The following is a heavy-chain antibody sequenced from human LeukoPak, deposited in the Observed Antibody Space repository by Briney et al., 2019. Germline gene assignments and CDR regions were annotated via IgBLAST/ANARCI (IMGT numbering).Heavy chain of an antibody. Sequence: ASVKVSCKASGGTFSSYAIRWVRQAPGQGLEWMGGIIPILGTAKHAQKFQGRVTITADESTSTAYMELSSLRSEDTAVYYCARVKELDAYYYNYGMDAWGQGTTVTVSS. CDR1: GGTFSSYA. CDR3: ARVKELDAYYYNYGMDA. V-gene: IGHV1-69*13. J-gene: IGHJ6*02. D-gene: IGHD1-7*01. CDR2: IIPILGTA.